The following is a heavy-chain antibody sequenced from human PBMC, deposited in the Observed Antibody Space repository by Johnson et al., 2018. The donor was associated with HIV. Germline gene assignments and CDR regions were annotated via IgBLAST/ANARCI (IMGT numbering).Heavy chain of an antibody. CDR2: ISYDGSNK. J-gene: IGHJ3*01. D-gene: IGHD6-13*01. CDR3: AKDEAQTLASAGRDAFDF. Sequence: QVQLVESGGGVVQPGRSLRLSCAASGFTFSSYAMHWVRQAPGKGLEWVVVISYDGSNKYFADSVKGRFTISRDNSKNSLYLQMNGLRPEDTAVYYCAKDEAQTLASAGRDAFDFWGQGTAVTV. V-gene: IGHV3-30*04. CDR1: GFTFSSYA.